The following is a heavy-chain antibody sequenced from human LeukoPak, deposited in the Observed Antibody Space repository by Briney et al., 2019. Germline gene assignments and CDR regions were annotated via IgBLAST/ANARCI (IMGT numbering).Heavy chain of an antibody. CDR1: GYSLTSYL. CDR3: ARRGYCSGNSCYYFDF. CDR2: IYPGDSDT. D-gene: IGHD2-15*01. V-gene: IGHV5-51*01. J-gene: IGHJ4*02. Sequence: GESLQISCKGSGYSLTSYLIGWVRQMRGKGLEWMGIIYPGDSDTKYSPSFQGQVTISADKSISTAYLQWSSLKASDTAIYYCARRGYCSGNSCYYFDFWGQGTLVTVSS.